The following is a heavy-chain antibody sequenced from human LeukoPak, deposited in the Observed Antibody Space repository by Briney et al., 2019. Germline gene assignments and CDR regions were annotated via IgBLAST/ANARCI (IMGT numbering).Heavy chain of an antibody. CDR2: INPNSGGT. CDR3: ARGYSGYDYRFDY. CDR1: GYTFKSYG. V-gene: IGHV1-2*02. D-gene: IGHD5-12*01. J-gene: IGHJ4*02. Sequence: ASVKVSCKASGYTFKSYGIIWVRQAPGQGLEWMGWINPNSGGTNYAQKFQGRVTMTRDTSISTAYMELSRLRSDDTAVYYCARGYSGYDYRFDYWGQGTLVTVSP.